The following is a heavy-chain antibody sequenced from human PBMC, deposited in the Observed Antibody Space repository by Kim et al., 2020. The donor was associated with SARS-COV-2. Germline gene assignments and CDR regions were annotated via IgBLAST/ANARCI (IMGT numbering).Heavy chain of an antibody. CDR1: GFTFSN. CDR2: ISFDGSNK. V-gene: IGHV3-30*18. J-gene: IGHJ4*02. CDR3: ANMQY. Sequence: GGSLRLSCAAASGFTFSNTHWVRQAPGKGLEWVAVISFDGSNKDYADSVKGRFTISRDHSKNTVYLQMNSLRIEDTAVYYCANMQYWGQGNLVSVYS. D-gene: IGHD2-2*01.